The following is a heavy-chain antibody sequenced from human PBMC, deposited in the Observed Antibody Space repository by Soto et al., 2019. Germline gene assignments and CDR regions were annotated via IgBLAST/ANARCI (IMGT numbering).Heavy chain of an antibody. V-gene: IGHV3-21*01. CDR2: ISSSSSYI. Sequence: GGSLRLSCAASGFTFSSYSMNWVRQAPGKGLEWVSSISSSSSYIYYADSVKGRFTISRDNAKNSLYLQMNSLRAEDTAVYYCARDFPAPTSYFDFWGQGTLVTVSS. J-gene: IGHJ4*02. CDR3: ARDFPAPTSYFDF. CDR1: GFTFSSYS. D-gene: IGHD2-2*01.